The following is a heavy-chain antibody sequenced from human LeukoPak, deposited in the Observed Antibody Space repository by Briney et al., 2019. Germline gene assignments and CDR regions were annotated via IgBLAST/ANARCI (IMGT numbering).Heavy chain of an antibody. Sequence: GGSLRLSCAASGFTFSSYAMCWVRQAPGKGLEWVAVIWYDGSNKYYADSVKGRFTISRDNSKNTLYLQMNSLRAEDTAVYYCARDQASSGSYENYWGQGTLVTVSS. CDR2: IWYDGSNK. CDR3: ARDQASSGSYENY. J-gene: IGHJ4*02. CDR1: GFTFSSYA. D-gene: IGHD3-10*01. V-gene: IGHV3-33*08.